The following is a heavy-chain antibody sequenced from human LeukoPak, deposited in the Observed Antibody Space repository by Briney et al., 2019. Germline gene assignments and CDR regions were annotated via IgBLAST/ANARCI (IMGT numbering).Heavy chain of an antibody. Sequence: GRSLRLPCAASGFTVRSNYMSWVRQAPGKGLEWVSVIYSGGSTYYADSVKGRFTISRDNSKNTLYLQMNSLTAEDTAVYYCARVGVVPAAIPDGFDIWGQGTMVTVSS. D-gene: IGHD2-2*01. CDR2: IYSGGST. CDR1: GFTVRSNY. J-gene: IGHJ3*02. CDR3: ARVGVVPAAIPDGFDI. V-gene: IGHV3-53*01.